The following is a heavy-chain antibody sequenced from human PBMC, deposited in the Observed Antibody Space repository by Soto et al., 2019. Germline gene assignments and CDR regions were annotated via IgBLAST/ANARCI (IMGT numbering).Heavy chain of an antibody. CDR2: INPHTGVT. J-gene: IGHJ5*02. CDR3: ARESGGVDGTLDP. CDR1: GYTFTGYY. D-gene: IGHD1-1*01. Sequence: VASVKVSCKTSGYTFTGYYIHWVRQAPGQGLEWMGWINPHTGVTNYAQNFQGWVTMTRDTSISTVYMEMTRLKSDDTAVYYCARESGGVDGTLDPFGQGILVTFSS. V-gene: IGHV1-2*04.